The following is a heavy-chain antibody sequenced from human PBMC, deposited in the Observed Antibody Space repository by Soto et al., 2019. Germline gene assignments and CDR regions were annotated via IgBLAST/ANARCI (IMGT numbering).Heavy chain of an antibody. CDR2: ISFDGTKK. V-gene: IGHV3-30-3*01. CDR3: AREDDYGYRYINYGLDV. Sequence: QAQLVESGGGVVQPGRSLRLSCAASGFTFNIYALPWVRQAPGKGLEWVAVISFDGTKKYYSDSVKGRFTISRDNLKNTLYLQMNNLRVEDAALYFCAREDDYGYRYINYGLDVWGQGTTVTVSS. J-gene: IGHJ6*02. D-gene: IGHD4-17*01. CDR1: GFTFNIYA.